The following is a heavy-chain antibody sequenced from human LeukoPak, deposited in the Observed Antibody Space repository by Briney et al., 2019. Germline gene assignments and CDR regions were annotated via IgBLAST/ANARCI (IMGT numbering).Heavy chain of an antibody. Sequence: GASVKVSCKVSGYTLTELSMHWVRQAPGKGLEWMGGFDPEDGETIYAQKFQGRVTMTRDTSISTAYMELSRLRSDDTAVYYCARFTYYGRWGQGTLVTVSS. J-gene: IGHJ4*02. CDR2: FDPEDGET. D-gene: IGHD3-3*01. V-gene: IGHV1-24*01. CDR1: GYTLTELS. CDR3: ARFTYYGR.